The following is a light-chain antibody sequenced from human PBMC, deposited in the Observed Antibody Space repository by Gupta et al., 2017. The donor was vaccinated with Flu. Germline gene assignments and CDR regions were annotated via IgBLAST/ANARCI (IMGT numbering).Light chain of an antibody. CDR2: DTY. J-gene: IGLJ3*02. V-gene: IGLV7-43*01. CDR3: LLYHRHARV. CDR1: SGPVSSDYF. Sequence: QTIVTQEPSLTVSPGGTVTHTCPSSSGPVSSDYFTNWLQQKPGQPPRSLIYDTYNKHLWTPARFSAPRLGGKAVLTLSDVQPDDEADYYCLLYHRHARVFGGGTRLMVL.